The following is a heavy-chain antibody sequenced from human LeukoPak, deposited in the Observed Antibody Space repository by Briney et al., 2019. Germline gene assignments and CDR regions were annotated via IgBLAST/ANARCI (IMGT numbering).Heavy chain of an antibody. Sequence: GGSLRLSCAASGFIFYNAWLDWVRQAPGKGLEWVGRIKSKTDGGTADYPAPVKGRFTISRDDSANTLFLQMSSLRAEDTAVYFCVRGYSFGPYGMDVWGQGTTVTVSS. CDR2: IKSKTDGGTA. V-gene: IGHV3-15*05. CDR3: VRGYSFGPYGMDV. J-gene: IGHJ6*02. CDR1: GFIFYNAW. D-gene: IGHD2-15*01.